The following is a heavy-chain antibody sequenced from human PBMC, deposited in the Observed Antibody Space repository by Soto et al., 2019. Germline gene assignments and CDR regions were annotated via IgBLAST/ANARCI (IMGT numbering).Heavy chain of an antibody. CDR2: IWYDGSNK. V-gene: IGHV3-33*07. Sequence: GGSLRLSCEASGFTFTKYSMNWVRQAPGKGLEWVAVIWYDGSNKYYADSVKGRFTTSRDNSKNTLYLQMNSLRAEDTAVYYCARGGYQLLQYYFDYWGQGTLVTVSS. J-gene: IGHJ4*02. CDR1: GFTFTKYS. D-gene: IGHD2-2*01. CDR3: ARGGYQLLQYYFDY.